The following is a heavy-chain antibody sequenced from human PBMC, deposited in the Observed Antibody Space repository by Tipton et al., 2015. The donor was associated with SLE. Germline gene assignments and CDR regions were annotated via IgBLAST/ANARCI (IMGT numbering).Heavy chain of an antibody. Sequence: TLSLTCVVSGYSISSAYSWGWIRQPPGKGLEWIGTVYHSGSTHYNPSLKSRVTISVDTSKNQFSLKLTSVTAADTAVYYCARDWGGEALDFWGQGTLVTVSS. CDR1: GYSISSAYS. CDR2: VYHSGST. CDR3: ARDWGGEALDF. D-gene: IGHD2-21*01. V-gene: IGHV4-38-2*02. J-gene: IGHJ4*02.